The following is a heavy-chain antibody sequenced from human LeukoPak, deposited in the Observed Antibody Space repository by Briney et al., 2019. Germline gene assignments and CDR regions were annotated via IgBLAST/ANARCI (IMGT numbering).Heavy chain of an antibody. CDR2: IYTSGST. J-gene: IGHJ5*02. D-gene: IGHD1-26*01. Sequence: SESLSLTRPCSGGSLRSYYWSWIRPPPGKGLEGIGYIYTSGSTNYNPSLKSRVTISVDTSKNQFSMKLSSVTGADTAVYYCARHRIVGATGLFDPGGQGTLVTVSS. CDR3: ARHRIVGATGLFDP. CDR1: GGSLRSYY. V-gene: IGHV4-4*09.